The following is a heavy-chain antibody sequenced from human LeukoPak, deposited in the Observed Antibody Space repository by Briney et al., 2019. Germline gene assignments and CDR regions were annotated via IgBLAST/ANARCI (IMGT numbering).Heavy chain of an antibody. J-gene: IGHJ3*02. CDR2: IYYSEST. CDR3: ARDREYCSSTSCYRLRAFDI. Sequence: SETLSLTCTVSGGSISSHYWSWIRQPPGKGLEWIGYIYYSESTNYNPSLKSRVTISVDTSKNQFSLKLSSVTAADTAVYYCARDREYCSSTSCYRLRAFDIWGQGTMVTVSS. V-gene: IGHV4-59*11. D-gene: IGHD2-2*02. CDR1: GGSISSHY.